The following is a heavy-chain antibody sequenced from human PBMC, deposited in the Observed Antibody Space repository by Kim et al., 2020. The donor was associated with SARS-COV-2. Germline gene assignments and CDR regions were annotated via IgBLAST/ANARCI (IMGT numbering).Heavy chain of an antibody. CDR3: ARDGGRPRRAFDI. V-gene: IGHV4-4*07. CDR2: IYTIGST. J-gene: IGHJ3*02. CDR1: GGSISSYY. Sequence: SETLSLTCTVSGGSISSYYWSWIRQPAGKGLEWIGHIYTIGSTNYNPSLKSRVTMSVDTSKNQVSLRLTPVTAADTAVYYCARDGGRPRRAFDIWGQGTRVTVSS. D-gene: IGHD6-6*01.